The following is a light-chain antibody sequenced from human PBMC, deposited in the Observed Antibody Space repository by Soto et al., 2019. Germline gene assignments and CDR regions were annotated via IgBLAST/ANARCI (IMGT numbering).Light chain of an antibody. CDR1: NSDVGGYIY. J-gene: IGLJ2*01. V-gene: IGLV2-14*01. Sequence: QSALTQPASVSGSPGQSITISCTGTNSDVGGYIYVSWYQRHPGKAPKPMIYDVTNRPSGVSNRFSGSKSGNTASLTISGLQAEDEADYYCSSYTSTSSVTFGGGTKLTVL. CDR3: SSYTSTSSVT. CDR2: DVT.